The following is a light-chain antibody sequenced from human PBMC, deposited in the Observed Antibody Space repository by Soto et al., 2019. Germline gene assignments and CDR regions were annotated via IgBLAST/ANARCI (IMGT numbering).Light chain of an antibody. J-gene: IGKJ1*01. CDR2: GTY. V-gene: IGKV3-20*01. Sequence: EIVLTQSPGTLSLSPGERATLSCRASQSVSSSHLAWYQQRLGQAHRLLIYGTYNRATGIQDRFSGSRSGTDFTLTITRLESEDFAVYYCEQYSSLPGTFGQGTKVDIK. CDR1: QSVSSSH. CDR3: EQYSSLPGT.